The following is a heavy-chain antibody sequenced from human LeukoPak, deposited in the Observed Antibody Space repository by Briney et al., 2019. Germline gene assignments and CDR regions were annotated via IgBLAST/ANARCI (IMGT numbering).Heavy chain of an antibody. Sequence: SQTLSLTCAIFGDSVSSNSAAWNWIRQSPSRGLEWLGRTYYRSKWSYDYAVSVKSRITLNPDTSKNQFSLQLNSVTPEDTAVYYCARTEASGAFFDNWGQGTLVTVSS. CDR2: TYYRSKWSY. J-gene: IGHJ4*02. CDR1: GDSVSSNSAA. V-gene: IGHV6-1*01. D-gene: IGHD1-14*01. CDR3: ARTEASGAFFDN.